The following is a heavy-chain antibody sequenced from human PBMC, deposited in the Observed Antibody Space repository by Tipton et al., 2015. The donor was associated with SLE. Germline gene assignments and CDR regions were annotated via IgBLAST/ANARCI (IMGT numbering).Heavy chain of an antibody. V-gene: IGHV4-61*09. J-gene: IGHJ4*02. CDR3: ARDIPPYSSGWYGDY. D-gene: IGHD6-19*01. CDR2: IYTSGST. Sequence: LRLSCTVSGGSISSGSYSWSWIRQPAGKGLEWIGYIYTSGSTNYNPSLKSRVTISVDTSTNQFSLKLSSVTAADTAVYYCARDIPPYSSGWYGDYWGQGTLVTVSS. CDR1: GGSISSGSYS.